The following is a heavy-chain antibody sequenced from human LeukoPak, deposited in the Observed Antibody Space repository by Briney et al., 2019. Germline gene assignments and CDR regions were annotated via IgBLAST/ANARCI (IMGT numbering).Heavy chain of an antibody. V-gene: IGHV3-49*03. CDR1: GFTFGDYL. CDR3: SRGSGWLSVY. CDR2: ISGGTT. Sequence: GGSLRLSCTATGFTFGDYLMSWFRQAPGKGLKWIGFISGGTTEYAASVKGRFTISRDDSTSIAYLQMNSLTTEDTAVYYCSRGSGWLSVYWGQGTLVTVSS. D-gene: IGHD6-19*01. J-gene: IGHJ4*02.